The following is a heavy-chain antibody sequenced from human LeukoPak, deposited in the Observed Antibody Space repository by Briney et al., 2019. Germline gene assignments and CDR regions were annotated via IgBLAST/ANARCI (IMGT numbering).Heavy chain of an antibody. CDR3: AREGDGWYDY. CDR2: IYHSGST. V-gene: IGHV4-30-2*01. Sequence: SETLSLTCAVSGGSISSGGYSWSWIRQPPGKGLEWIGYIYHSGSTYYNPSLKSRVTISVDRPKNQFSLKLSSVTAADTAVYYCAREGDGWYDYWGQGTLVTVSS. D-gene: IGHD6-19*01. J-gene: IGHJ4*02. CDR1: GGSISSGGYS.